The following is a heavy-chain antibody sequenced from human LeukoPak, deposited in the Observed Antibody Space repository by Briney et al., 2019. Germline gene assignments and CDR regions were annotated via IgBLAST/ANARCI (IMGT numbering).Heavy chain of an antibody. D-gene: IGHD3-22*01. V-gene: IGHV3-21*01. CDR3: ARISKTYYYDSPYWFDP. Sequence: GGSLRLSCAASGFTFSSYSMNWVRQAPGKGLEWVSSISSSRSYIYYADSVKGRFTISRDNAKNSLYLQMNSLRAEDTAVYYCARISKTYYYDSPYWFDPWGQGTLVTVSS. J-gene: IGHJ5*02. CDR2: ISSSRSYI. CDR1: GFTFSSYS.